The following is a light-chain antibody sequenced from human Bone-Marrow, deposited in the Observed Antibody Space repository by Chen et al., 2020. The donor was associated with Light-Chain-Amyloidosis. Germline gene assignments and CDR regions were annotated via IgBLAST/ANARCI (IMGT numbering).Light chain of an antibody. CDR1: QFIGAF. J-gene: IGKJ1*01. CDR2: HAA. V-gene: IGKV1-39*01. Sequence: DIQLTQSPSSLSASVGDRVTISCRASQFIGAFLNWYQHKPGEAPKILIYHAANLESGVPSRFSGSGAGTDFTLTITDLQPEDFAIYCCQQSLATPRTCGQGTKVELK. CDR3: QQSLATPRT.